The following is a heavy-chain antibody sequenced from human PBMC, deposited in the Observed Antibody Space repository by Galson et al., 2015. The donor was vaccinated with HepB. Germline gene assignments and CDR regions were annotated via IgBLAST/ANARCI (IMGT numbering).Heavy chain of an antibody. CDR1: GFTFSGSA. CDR2: IRSKANNYAT. D-gene: IGHD3-22*01. V-gene: IGHV3-73*01. Sequence: SLRLSCAASGFTFSGSAVHWVRQASGKGLEWVGRIRSKANNYATAYGAPVKGRFTISRDDSKNTAYLQMNSVQTEDTAVYYCTRRSTDDSSGYFVSWGQGIVVTVSS. J-gene: IGHJ5*02. CDR3: TRRSTDDSSGYFVS.